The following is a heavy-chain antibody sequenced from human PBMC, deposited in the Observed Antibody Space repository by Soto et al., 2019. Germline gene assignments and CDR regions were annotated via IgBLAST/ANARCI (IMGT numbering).Heavy chain of an antibody. CDR3: ARDGGDYGDYDPYYFDY. CDR1: GYTFTSYG. V-gene: IGHV1-18*01. D-gene: IGHD4-17*01. J-gene: IGHJ4*02. CDR2: ISAYNGNT. Sequence: ASVKVSCKASGYTFTSYGISWVRQAPGQGLEWMGWISAYNGNTNYAQKLQGRVTMTTDTSTSTAYMELRSLRSDDTAVYYCARDGGDYGDYDPYYFDYWGQGTLVTVSS.